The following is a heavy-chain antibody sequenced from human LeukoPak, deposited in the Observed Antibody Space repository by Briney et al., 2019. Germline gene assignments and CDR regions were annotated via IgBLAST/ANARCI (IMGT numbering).Heavy chain of an antibody. D-gene: IGHD5-12*01. Sequence: SETLSLTCAVYGGSFSGDFWSWIRQSPGKGLEWIGEINHGGSTTYNPSLKSRVTISVDTSKNQFSLKLSSVTAADTAVYYCARSGSGYLRYYFDYWGQGTLVTVSS. CDR2: INHGGST. CDR1: GGSFSGDF. J-gene: IGHJ4*02. V-gene: IGHV4-34*01. CDR3: ARSGSGYLRYYFDY.